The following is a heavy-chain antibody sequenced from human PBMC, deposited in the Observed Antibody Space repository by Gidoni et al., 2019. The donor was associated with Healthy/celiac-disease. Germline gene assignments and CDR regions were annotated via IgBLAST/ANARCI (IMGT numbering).Heavy chain of an antibody. D-gene: IGHD3-22*01. J-gene: IGHJ4*02. Sequence: EVQLLESGGGLVQHGGSLRLSCAASGFTFSSYAMSWVRQAPGKGLEWCSAISGSGGSTYYAYSLKGRFTISRDNSKNTPYLQMNSLRAEDTAVYYCAKPPIYDSSGYYYHSWDYWGQGTLVTVSS. CDR2: ISGSGGST. CDR3: AKPPIYDSSGYYYHSWDY. CDR1: GFTFSSYA. V-gene: IGHV3-23*01.